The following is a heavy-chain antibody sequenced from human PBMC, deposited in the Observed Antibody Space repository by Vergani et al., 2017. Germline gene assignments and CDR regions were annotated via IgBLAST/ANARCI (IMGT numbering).Heavy chain of an antibody. Sequence: QLQLQESGPGLVKPSETLSLTCTVSGGSISSSSYYWGWIRQPPGKGLEWIGSIYYSGSTNYNPSLKSRVTISVDTSKNQFSLKLSSVTAADTAVYYCARLRYSSSWSGVDNWFDPWGQGTLVTVSS. D-gene: IGHD6-13*01. V-gene: IGHV4-39*07. CDR3: ARLRYSSSWSGVDNWFDP. CDR2: IYYSGST. CDR1: GGSISSSSYY. J-gene: IGHJ5*02.